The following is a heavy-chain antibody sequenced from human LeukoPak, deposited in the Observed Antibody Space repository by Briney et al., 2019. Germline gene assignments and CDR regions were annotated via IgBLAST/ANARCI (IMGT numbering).Heavy chain of an antibody. CDR2: INPSGGST. V-gene: IGHV1-46*01. Sequence: GASVNVTCKASGYTFTRYYMHWVRQAPGQGLAWMGLINPSGGSTSYAQKFQGRVTMTRDMSTSTVYMELSSLRSEDTAVYYCARDRGRATTADAFDIWGQGTMVTVSS. CDR1: GYTFTRYY. J-gene: IGHJ3*02. D-gene: IGHD1-26*01. CDR3: ARDRGRATTADAFDI.